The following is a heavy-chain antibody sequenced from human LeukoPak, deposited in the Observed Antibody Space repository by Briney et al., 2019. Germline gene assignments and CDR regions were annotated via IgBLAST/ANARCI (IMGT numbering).Heavy chain of an antibody. CDR2: IYYSGST. V-gene: IGHV4-59*11. J-gene: IGHJ5*02. CDR3: ARDRHSSPDSNNNWFDP. Sequence: SETLSLTCTVSGGSISSHYWSWIRQPPGKGLEWIGDIYYSGSTNYNPSLKSRVIISVDTSKNQFSLNLSSVTAADTAVYYCARDRHSSPDSNNNWFDPWGQGTLVTVSS. CDR1: GGSISSHY. D-gene: IGHD4-11*01.